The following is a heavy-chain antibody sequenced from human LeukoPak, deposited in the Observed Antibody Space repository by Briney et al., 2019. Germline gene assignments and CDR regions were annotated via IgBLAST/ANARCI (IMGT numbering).Heavy chain of an antibody. Sequence: GGSLRLSCAASGFTFSSYSMNWVRQAPGKGLEWVSYISSSNSPIYYADSVKGRFTISRDNAKNSLFLQMNSLRAEDTALYYCVRDRKYRIVGTTQHYFDCWGQGTLVSVSS. CDR2: ISSSNSPI. CDR3: VRDRKYRIVGTTQHYFDC. V-gene: IGHV3-48*01. D-gene: IGHD1-26*01. CDR1: GFTFSSYS. J-gene: IGHJ4*02.